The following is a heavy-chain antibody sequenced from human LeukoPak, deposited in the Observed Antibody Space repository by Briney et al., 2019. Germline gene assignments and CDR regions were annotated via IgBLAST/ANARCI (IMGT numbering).Heavy chain of an antibody. Sequence: SETLSLTCTVSGGSISSYYWSWIRQPAGKGLEWIGRIYTSGSTNYNPSLKSRVTISVDTSKNQFSLKLSSVTAADTAVYYCARALMMEGACSSWYEQYYFDYWGQGTLVTVSS. CDR3: ARALMMEGACSSWYEQYYFDY. CDR2: IYTSGST. CDR1: GGSISSYY. D-gene: IGHD6-13*01. J-gene: IGHJ4*02. V-gene: IGHV4-4*07.